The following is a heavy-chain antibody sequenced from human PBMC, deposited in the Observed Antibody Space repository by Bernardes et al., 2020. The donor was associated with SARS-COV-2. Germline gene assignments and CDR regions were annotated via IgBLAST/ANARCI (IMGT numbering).Heavy chain of an antibody. D-gene: IGHD2-21*02. V-gene: IGHV3-33*01. CDR3: ARDQIVVVTAFWGPAYGMGWTMDV. Sequence: GGSLRLSCAASGFTFSSYGMHWVRQAPGKGLEWVAVIWYDGSNKYYADSVKGRFTISRDNSKNTLYLQMNSLRAEDTAVYYCARDQIVVVTAFWGPAYGMGWTMDVWGQGTTVTVSS. CDR2: IWYDGSNK. CDR1: GFTFSSYG. J-gene: IGHJ6*02.